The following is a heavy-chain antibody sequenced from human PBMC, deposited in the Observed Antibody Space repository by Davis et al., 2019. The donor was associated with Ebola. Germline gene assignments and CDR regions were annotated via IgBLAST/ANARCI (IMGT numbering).Heavy chain of an antibody. V-gene: IGHV3-49*03. Sequence: PGGSLRLSCTASGFTFGSYAMSWFRQAPGKGLEWVSVIRGRSYGRTTEYAASVKGRFTISRDDSKRIAYLQMNSLKTEDTAVYYCTRGVIGYGDSRGSEFDPWGQGTLVTVSS. J-gene: IGHJ5*02. D-gene: IGHD3-16*02. CDR2: IRGRSYGRTT. CDR3: TRGVIGYGDSRGSEFDP. CDR1: GFTFGSYA.